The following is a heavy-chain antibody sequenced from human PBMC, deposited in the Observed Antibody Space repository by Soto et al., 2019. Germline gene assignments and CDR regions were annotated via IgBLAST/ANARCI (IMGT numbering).Heavy chain of an antibody. CDR1: GGSISSGGYY. CDR3: ARDLGCSSTSCYSNWFAP. V-gene: IGHV4-31*03. D-gene: IGHD2-2*01. CDR2: IYYSGST. Sequence: PSETLSLTCTVSGGSISSGGYYWSWIRQHPGKGLEWIGYIYYSGSTYYNPSLKSRVTISVDTSKNQFSLKLSSVTAADTAVYYCARDLGCSSTSCYSNWFAPWGQGTLVTVSS. J-gene: IGHJ5*02.